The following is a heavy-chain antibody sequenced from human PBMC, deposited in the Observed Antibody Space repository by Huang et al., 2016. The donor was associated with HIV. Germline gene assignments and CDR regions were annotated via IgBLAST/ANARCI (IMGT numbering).Heavy chain of an antibody. CDR1: GFSLTPTGIA. Sequence: QITLKESGPTLVKPTQTLTLTCTFSGFSLTPTGIAVGWIRQPPGKALVWLALIYWNYDKRYSPALKNRLTSSKDPSRNQVVLTVTDVDPLDTATYYCARRPLGAGYYFDSWGQGMLVTVTS. V-gene: IGHV2-5*01. CDR3: ARRPLGAGYYFDS. D-gene: IGHD3-16*01. CDR2: IYWNYDK. J-gene: IGHJ4*02.